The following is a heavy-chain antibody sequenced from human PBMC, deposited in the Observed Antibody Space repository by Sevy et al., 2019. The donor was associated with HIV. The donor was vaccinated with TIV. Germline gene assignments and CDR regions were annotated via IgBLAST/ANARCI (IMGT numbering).Heavy chain of an antibody. D-gene: IGHD3-9*01. CDR2: ISSSGSTI. J-gene: IGHJ6*02. CDR1: GFTFSDYY. Sequence: GGSLRLSCAASGFTFSDYYMSWIRQAPGKGLEWVSYISSSGSTIYYADSVKGRFTISRDNAKNSLYLQMNSLRAEDTAVYYCAGDRRYFDWLGNYYYYGMDVWGQGTTVTVSS. CDR3: AGDRRYFDWLGNYYYYGMDV. V-gene: IGHV3-11*04.